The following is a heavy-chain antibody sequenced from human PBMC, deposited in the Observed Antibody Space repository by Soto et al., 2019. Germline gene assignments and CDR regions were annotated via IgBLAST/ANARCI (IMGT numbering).Heavy chain of an antibody. Sequence: ASVKVSCTASGYAFTRSGISWVRQAPGQGLEWMGWISTYNGDTNYAQTFQGRVTMTTDTSTSTVHMEVRSLRSDDTAVYYCAREGVAPYYYYGMDVWGQGTPVTVSS. CDR3: AREGVAPYYYYGMDV. CDR2: ISTYNGDT. D-gene: IGHD5-12*01. V-gene: IGHV1-18*01. CDR1: GYAFTRSG. J-gene: IGHJ6*02.